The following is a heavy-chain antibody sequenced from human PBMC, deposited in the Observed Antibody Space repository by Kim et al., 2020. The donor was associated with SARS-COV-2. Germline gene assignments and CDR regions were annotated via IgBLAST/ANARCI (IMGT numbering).Heavy chain of an antibody. V-gene: IGHV1-18*01. CDR3: ARDPVHGGAGYFDY. Sequence: AQKLQGRDTMTTDTSTSTAYMELRSLRSDDTAVYYCARDPVHGGAGYFDYWGQGTLVTVSS. D-gene: IGHD3-16*01. J-gene: IGHJ4*02.